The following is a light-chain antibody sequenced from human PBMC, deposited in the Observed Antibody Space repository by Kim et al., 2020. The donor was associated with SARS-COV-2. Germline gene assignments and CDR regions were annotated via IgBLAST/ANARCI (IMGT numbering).Light chain of an antibody. Sequence: ALGQTVRITCQGDSSRSYYASWYQQKPGQAPVLVIYGKNNRPSGIPDRFSGSSSGNTASLTITGAQAEDEADYYCNSRDSSGNHWVFGGGTQLTVL. J-gene: IGLJ3*02. CDR2: GKN. CDR1: SSRSYY. CDR3: NSRDSSGNHWV. V-gene: IGLV3-19*01.